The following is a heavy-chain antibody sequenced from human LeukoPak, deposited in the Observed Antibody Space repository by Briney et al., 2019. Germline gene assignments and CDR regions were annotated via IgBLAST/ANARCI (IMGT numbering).Heavy chain of an antibody. CDR2: MNPNSGNT. CDR1: VYTVTIYD. D-gene: IGHD3-10*01. CDR3: ARVPWGVEFDP. J-gene: IGHJ5*02. Sequence: ASVKVSCKASVYTVTIYDINWGRQATGQGHEWMGWMNPNSGNTGYAQKFQGRVTMTRNTSISTAYMELSSLRSEDTAVYYCARVPWGVEFDPWGQGTLVTVSS. V-gene: IGHV1-8*01.